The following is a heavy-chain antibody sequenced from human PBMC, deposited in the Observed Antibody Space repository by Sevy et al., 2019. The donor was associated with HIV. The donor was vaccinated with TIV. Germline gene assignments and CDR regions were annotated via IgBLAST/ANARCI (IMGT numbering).Heavy chain of an antibody. CDR3: TRDSSSWYTTDYNYGMDV. J-gene: IGHJ6*02. Sequence: SLRLSCTASGFTFGDYAMSWFRQAPGKGLEWVGFIRSNVYGGTTEYAASVKGRLTVSRADSKRMAYLQMNSLKTEDTAVYYCTRDSSSWYTTDYNYGMDVWGQGTTVTVSS. V-gene: IGHV3-49*03. CDR1: GFTFGDYA. CDR2: IRSNVYGGTT. D-gene: IGHD6-13*01.